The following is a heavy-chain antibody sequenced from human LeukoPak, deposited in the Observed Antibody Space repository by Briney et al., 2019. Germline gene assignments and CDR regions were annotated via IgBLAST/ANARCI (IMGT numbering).Heavy chain of an antibody. CDR2: TYYRSKWYN. Sequence: SGPGLVKPSQTLSLTCAISGDSVSSNSAAWNWIRQSPSRGLEWQGRTYYRSKWYNDYAVSVKSRITINPDTSKNQFSLQLNSVTPEDTAVYYCARGRGGSGITPYYFDYWGQGTLVTVSS. CDR3: ARGRGGSGITPYYFDY. D-gene: IGHD3-10*01. J-gene: IGHJ4*02. CDR1: GDSVSSNSAA. V-gene: IGHV6-1*01.